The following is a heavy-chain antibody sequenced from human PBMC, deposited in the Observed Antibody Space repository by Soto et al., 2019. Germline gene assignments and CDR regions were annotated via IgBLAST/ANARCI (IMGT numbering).Heavy chain of an antibody. D-gene: IGHD3-22*01. CDR2: IWYDGSNM. V-gene: IGHV3-33*01. CDR1: GFTFGSYG. J-gene: IGHJ3*02. Sequence: VQLVESGGGVVQPGRSLRRSCAASGFTFGSYGMHWVRQAPGRGLEWVAVIWYDGSNMYYADSMKGRFTISRDNSKNTLFLQMNSLRVEDTAVYYCARAIDSDAFDTWGQGTMVTVSS. CDR3: ARAIDSDAFDT.